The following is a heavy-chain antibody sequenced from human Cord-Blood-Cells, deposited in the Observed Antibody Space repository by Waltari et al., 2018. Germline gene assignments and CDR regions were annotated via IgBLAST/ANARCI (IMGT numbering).Heavy chain of an antibody. CDR2: IKQDGSKK. Sequence: EVQLVESGGGLVQPGGALRLPCAASGFTFCSYWMSWVRQAPGKGLEWVANIKQDGSKKYYVASVKGRFTISRNNAKNSLYMQMNSLRAEDTAVYYCARDHEYGDYYFDYWGQGTLVTVSS. J-gene: IGHJ4*02. CDR1: GFTFCSYW. V-gene: IGHV3-7*01. D-gene: IGHD4-17*01. CDR3: ARDHEYGDYYFDY.